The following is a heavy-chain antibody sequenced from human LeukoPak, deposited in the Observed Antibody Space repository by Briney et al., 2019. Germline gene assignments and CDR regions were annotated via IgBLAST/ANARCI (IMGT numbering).Heavy chain of an antibody. V-gene: IGHV3-9*01. CDR2: ISWNSGSI. CDR1: GFTFDDYA. D-gene: IGHD2-2*01. Sequence: GGSLRLSCAASGFTFDDYAMHWVRQGPGKGLEWVSGISWNSGSIGYADSVKGRFTISRDNSKNTLYLQMNSLRAEDTAVYYCAKDPRPWDIVVVPAAVDYWGQGTLVTVSS. CDR3: AKDPRPWDIVVVPAAVDY. J-gene: IGHJ4*02.